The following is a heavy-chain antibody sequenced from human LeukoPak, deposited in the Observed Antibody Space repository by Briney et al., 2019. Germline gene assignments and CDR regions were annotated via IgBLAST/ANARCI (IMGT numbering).Heavy chain of an antibody. D-gene: IGHD2-2*01. CDR3: ARDHSAMPSY. CDR2: ISWNSGSI. J-gene: IGHJ4*02. V-gene: IGHV3-9*01. Sequence: PGRSLRLSCAASGFTFDDYAMHWVRQAPGKGLEWVSGISWNSGSIGYADSVKGRFTVSRDNSQNTLYLQMNGLRAEDTALYYCARDHSAMPSYWGQGTLVTVSS. CDR1: GFTFDDYA.